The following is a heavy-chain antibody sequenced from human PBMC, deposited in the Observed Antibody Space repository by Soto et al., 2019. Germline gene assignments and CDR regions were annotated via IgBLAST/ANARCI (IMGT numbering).Heavy chain of an antibody. J-gene: IGHJ6*02. CDR1: GFTFSSYW. Sequence: EVQLVESGGGLVKPGGSLRLSCAASGFTFSSYWMHWVRQAPGKGLVWVSRINSDGSSTSYADSVKGRFTISRDNAKNTLYLQMNSLRAEDTAVYYCAREPPYGSGTRLDVWGQGTTVTVSS. D-gene: IGHD3-10*01. CDR3: AREPPYGSGTRLDV. CDR2: INSDGSST. V-gene: IGHV3-74*01.